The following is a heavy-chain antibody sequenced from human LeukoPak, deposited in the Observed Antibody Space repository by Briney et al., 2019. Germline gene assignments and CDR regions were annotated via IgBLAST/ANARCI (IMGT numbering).Heavy chain of an antibody. CDR2: ISGSGGST. CDR3: AKALVVTMIVVVITPFDY. Sequence: GASLRLSCAASGFTFSSYAMSWVRQAPGKGLEWVSDISGSGGSTYYADSVKGRFTISRDNSKNTLYLQMNSLRAEDTAVYYCAKALVVTMIVVVITPFDYWGQGTLVTVSS. V-gene: IGHV3-23*01. D-gene: IGHD3-22*01. J-gene: IGHJ4*02. CDR1: GFTFSSYA.